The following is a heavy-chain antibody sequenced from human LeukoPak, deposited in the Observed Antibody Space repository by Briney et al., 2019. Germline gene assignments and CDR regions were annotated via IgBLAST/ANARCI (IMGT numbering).Heavy chain of an antibody. V-gene: IGHV3-30*04. Sequence: GRSLRLSCAASGFTFSSYAMHWVRQAPGKGLEWVAGISYDGSNKYYADSVKGRFTISRDNSKNTLYLQMNSLRAEDTAVYYCARDQSIAAAGTRGLTDYWGQGTLVTVSS. J-gene: IGHJ4*02. CDR1: GFTFSSYA. CDR2: ISYDGSNK. D-gene: IGHD6-13*01. CDR3: ARDQSIAAAGTRGLTDY.